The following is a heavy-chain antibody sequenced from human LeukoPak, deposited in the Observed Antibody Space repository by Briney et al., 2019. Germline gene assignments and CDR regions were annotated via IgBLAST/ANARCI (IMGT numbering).Heavy chain of an antibody. CDR1: GGTFSSYA. D-gene: IGHD2-15*01. V-gene: IGHV1-69*05. Sequence: SVKVSCKASGGTFSSYAINWVRQAPGQELEWLGGINPIFGTTNYAQKFQGRVTITTDETTSTAYMELSSLTSEDTAVYYCAREGHCSGGSCYPRHYFDYWGQGTLVTVSS. CDR3: AREGHCSGGSCYPRHYFDY. J-gene: IGHJ4*02. CDR2: INPIFGTT.